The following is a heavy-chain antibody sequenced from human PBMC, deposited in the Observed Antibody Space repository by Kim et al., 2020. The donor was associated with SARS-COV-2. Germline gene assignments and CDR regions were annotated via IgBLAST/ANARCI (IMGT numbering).Heavy chain of an antibody. CDR2: ISGRGNT. V-gene: IGHV3-23*01. Sequence: GGSLRLSCANSGFTFSSFSMSWVRQAPGKGLEWVSVISGRGNTNYAESVKGRFTISRDNSKNTLYLQMNSLRAENTAVYFCAKHSASGRSVDYWGQGTLVTVS. CDR1: GFTFSSFS. D-gene: IGHD3-10*01. CDR3: AKHSASGRSVDY. J-gene: IGHJ4*02.